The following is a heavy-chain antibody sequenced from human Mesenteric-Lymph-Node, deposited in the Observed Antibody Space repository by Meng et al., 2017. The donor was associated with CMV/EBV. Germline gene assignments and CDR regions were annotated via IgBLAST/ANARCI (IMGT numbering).Heavy chain of an antibody. J-gene: IGHJ4*02. CDR3: ARDSNGRRGYYGSGSYYSTVDY. Sequence: SVKVSCKASGGTFSSYAISWVRQAPGQGLEWMGGIIPIFGTANYAQKFQGRVTITTDESTSTAYMELSSLRSEDTAVYYCARDSNGRRGYYGSGSYYSTVDYWGQGTLVTVSS. D-gene: IGHD3-10*01. V-gene: IGHV1-69*05. CDR2: IIPIFGTA. CDR1: GGTFSSYA.